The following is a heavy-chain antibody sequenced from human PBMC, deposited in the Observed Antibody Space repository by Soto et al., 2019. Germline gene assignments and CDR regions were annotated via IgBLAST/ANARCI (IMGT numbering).Heavy chain of an antibody. CDR1: GGSISSGGYY. J-gene: IGHJ4*02. Sequence: SETLSLTCTVPGGSISSGGYYWSWIRQHPGKGLEWIGYIYYSGSTYYNPSLKSRVTISVDTSKNQFSLKLSSVTAADTAVYYCAGGDYGDYKIFDYWGQGTLVTVSS. CDR3: AGGDYGDYKIFDY. V-gene: IGHV4-31*03. D-gene: IGHD4-17*01. CDR2: IYYSGST.